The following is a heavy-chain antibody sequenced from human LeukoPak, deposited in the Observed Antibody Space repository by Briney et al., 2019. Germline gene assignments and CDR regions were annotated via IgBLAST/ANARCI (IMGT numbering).Heavy chain of an antibody. CDR2: IYYSGST. CDR3: ARQQTTVTKSPFGY. CDR1: GGSISSSSYY. V-gene: IGHV4-39*01. J-gene: IGHJ4*02. D-gene: IGHD4-17*01. Sequence: SETLSLTCTVSGGSISSSSYYWGWIRQPPGKGLEWIGSIYYSGSTYYNPSLKSRVTISVDTSKNQFSLKLSSVTAADTAVYYCARQQTTVTKSPFGYWGQGTLVTVSS.